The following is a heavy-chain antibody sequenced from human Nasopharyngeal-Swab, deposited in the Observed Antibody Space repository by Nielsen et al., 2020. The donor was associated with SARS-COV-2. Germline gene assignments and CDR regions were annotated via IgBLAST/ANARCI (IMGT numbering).Heavy chain of an antibody. CDR1: GFTFSSYA. Sequence: GGSLRLSCAASGFTFSSYAMHWVRQAPGKGLEWVAVISYDGSNKYYAGSVKGRFTISRDNSKNTLYLQMNSLRAEDTAVYYCARELGAFDIWGQGTMVTVSS. J-gene: IGHJ3*02. CDR2: ISYDGSNK. CDR3: ARELGAFDI. V-gene: IGHV3-30-3*01.